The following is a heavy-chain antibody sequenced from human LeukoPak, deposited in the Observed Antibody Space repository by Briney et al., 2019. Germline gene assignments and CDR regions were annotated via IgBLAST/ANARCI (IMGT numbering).Heavy chain of an antibody. D-gene: IGHD5-12*01. V-gene: IGHV3-21*01. Sequence: GGSLRLSCAASGFTFSSYSMNWVRQAPGKGLEWVSSISSSSYIYYADSVKGRFTISRDNAKNSLYLQMNSLRAEDTAVYYCARAIKVATMSGGFDYWGQGTLVTVSS. CDR2: ISSSSYI. J-gene: IGHJ4*02. CDR3: ARAIKVATMSGGFDY. CDR1: GFTFSSYS.